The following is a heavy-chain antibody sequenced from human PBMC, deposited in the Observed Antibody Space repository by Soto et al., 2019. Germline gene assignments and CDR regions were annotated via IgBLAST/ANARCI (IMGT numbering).Heavy chain of an antibody. J-gene: IGHJ6*02. CDR3: ARATELRYVEWSVYRGGNYAMDV. CDR1: GYTFSGYD. V-gene: IGHV1-8*01. Sequence: QVQLVQSGAEVKKPGASVRVSCKASGYTFSGYDINWVRQATGQGLEWMGWVSPDTGSTGYAVICQGRVTITWDRSTHTAYMYLSRLPPEDSAVYYCARATELRYVEWSVYRGGNYAMDVWGQRTTVTVSS. CDR2: VSPDTGST. D-gene: IGHD3-3*01.